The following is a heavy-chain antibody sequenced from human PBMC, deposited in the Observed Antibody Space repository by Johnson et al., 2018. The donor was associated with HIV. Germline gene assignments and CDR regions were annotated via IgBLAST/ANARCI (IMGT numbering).Heavy chain of an antibody. J-gene: IGHJ3*02. CDR1: RFTFSTYG. Sequence: VQLVESGGGLIQPGGSLRLSCAASRFTFSTYGIHWVRQAPGKGLEWVAVTWYDASYKYYVDSVKGRFTISRDNSKNTVYLQMNNLRAEDTAVYYCAKDAGWSIVGATDGRDAFDIWGQGTMVTVSS. V-gene: IGHV3-30*02. CDR3: AKDAGWSIVGATDGRDAFDI. CDR2: TWYDASYK. D-gene: IGHD1-26*01.